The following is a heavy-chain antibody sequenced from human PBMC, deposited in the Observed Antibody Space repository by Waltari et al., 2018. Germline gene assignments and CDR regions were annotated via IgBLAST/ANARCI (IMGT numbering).Heavy chain of an antibody. CDR3: ARWNRDFWSGYYTRYYFDY. Sequence: QVQLQQWGAGLLKPSETLSLTCAVYGGSFSGSYWSWIRQPPGKGLEWIGEINHSGSTNYNPSLKSRVTISVDTSKNQFSLKLSSVTAADTAVYYCARWNRDFWSGYYTRYYFDYWGQGTLVTVSS. CDR1: GGSFSGSY. J-gene: IGHJ4*02. CDR2: INHSGST. D-gene: IGHD3-3*01. V-gene: IGHV4-34*01.